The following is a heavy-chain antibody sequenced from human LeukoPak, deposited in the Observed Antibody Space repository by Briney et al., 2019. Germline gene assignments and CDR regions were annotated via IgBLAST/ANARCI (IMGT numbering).Heavy chain of an antibody. CDR3: ARHKLLVEQDPDWYFDL. J-gene: IGHJ2*01. V-gene: IGHV4-59*08. CDR2: IYYSGST. CDR1: GGSISSYY. Sequence: PSETLSLTGTGSGGSISSYYWSWIRHPPGKGLEWIGYIYYSGSTNYNPSLKSRVTISVDTSKNQFSLKLSSVTAADTAVCYCARHKLLVEQDPDWYFDLWGRGTLVTVSS. D-gene: IGHD6-13*01.